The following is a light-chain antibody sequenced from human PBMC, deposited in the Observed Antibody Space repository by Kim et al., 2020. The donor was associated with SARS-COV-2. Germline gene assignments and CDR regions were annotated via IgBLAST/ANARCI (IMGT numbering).Light chain of an antibody. V-gene: IGKV1-12*01. CDR1: QNISSW. CDR3: LQNKNFPLT. J-gene: IGKJ4*01. CDR2: AVY. Sequence: DIQMTQSPSSVSASVGDRVTITCRASQNISSWLAWYQQKPGKTPKLLIYAVYTLQSGVPSRFSGSGAGTHFTLTITSLQPEDIATYYCLQNKNFPLTFGGGTKVDIK.